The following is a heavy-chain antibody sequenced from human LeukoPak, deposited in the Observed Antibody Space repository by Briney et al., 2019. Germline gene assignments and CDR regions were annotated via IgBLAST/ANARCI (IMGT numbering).Heavy chain of an antibody. Sequence: SETLSLTCTVSGGSITGYYWSWIRQPPGKGLEWIAYIYYGGSTNYSPSLKSRVTISVDTSTNQFSLKLSSVTAADTAEYYCARLSVTGGYIYGFFDYWGRGTVVTVSS. CDR2: IYYGGST. D-gene: IGHD5-18*01. V-gene: IGHV4-59*08. J-gene: IGHJ4*02. CDR3: ARLSVTGGYIYGFFDY. CDR1: GGSITGYY.